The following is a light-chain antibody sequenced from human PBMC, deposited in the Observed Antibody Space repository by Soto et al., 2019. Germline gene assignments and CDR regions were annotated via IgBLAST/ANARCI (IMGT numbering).Light chain of an antibody. CDR2: DAS. Sequence: DIRMTQSPSTMSASVGDRVSITCRASQSISTWLACYQQIPGRALKILLYDASTLENGVPSRFSGSGSATEFPLTHSSVQPDDFANYNCQQYRGYSPLTFGQGTRVEIK. V-gene: IGKV1-5*01. CDR1: QSISTW. J-gene: IGKJ1*01. CDR3: QQYRGYSPLT.